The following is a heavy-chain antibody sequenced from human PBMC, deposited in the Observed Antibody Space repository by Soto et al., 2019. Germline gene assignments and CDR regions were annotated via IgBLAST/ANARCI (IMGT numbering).Heavy chain of an antibody. V-gene: IGHV1-69*01. CDR2: IIPIFGTA. Sequence: QVQLVQSGAEVKKPGSSVKVSCKASGGTFSSYAISWVRQAPGQGLEWMGGIIPIFGTANYEQKFQGRVTITADESTSTAYMELSSLRSEDTAVYYCASERRYSSSWYPYYFEYWGQGTLVTVSS. CDR3: ASERRYSSSWYPYYFEY. D-gene: IGHD6-13*01. J-gene: IGHJ4*02. CDR1: GGTFSSYA.